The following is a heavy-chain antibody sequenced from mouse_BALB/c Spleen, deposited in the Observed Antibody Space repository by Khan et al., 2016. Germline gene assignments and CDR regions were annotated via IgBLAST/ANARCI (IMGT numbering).Heavy chain of an antibody. Sequence: EVELGESGGGLVQTGGSLRLSCVTSGFTFTNYYMTWVRQPPGKALAWLGFIRNNTGGYTTEYSASVKGRFTISRYNYQSSLYRESNTMRIAAKATYYCASITGTGANWG. V-gene: IGHV7-3*02. CDR3: ASITGTGAN. D-gene: IGHD1-3*01. J-gene: IGHJ3*01. CDR2: IRNNTGGYTT. CDR1: GFTFTNYY.